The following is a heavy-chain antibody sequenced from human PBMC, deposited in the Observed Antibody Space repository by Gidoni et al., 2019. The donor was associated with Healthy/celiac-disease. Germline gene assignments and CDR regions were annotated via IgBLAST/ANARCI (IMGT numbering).Heavy chain of an antibody. Sequence: QVQLQESGPGLVKPSGPLHLTCAVSGGPISSSNWWRWVRQPPGKGLEWIGEIYHSGSTNYNPSLKSRVTISVDKSKNQFSLKLSSVTAADTAVYYCARARNYDFWSGYYPDYWGQGTLVTVSS. CDR2: IYHSGST. CDR3: ARARNYDFWSGYYPDY. D-gene: IGHD3-3*01. CDR1: GGPISSSNW. V-gene: IGHV4-4*02. J-gene: IGHJ4*02.